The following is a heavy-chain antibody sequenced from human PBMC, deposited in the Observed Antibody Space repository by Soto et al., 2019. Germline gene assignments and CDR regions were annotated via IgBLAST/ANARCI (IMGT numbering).Heavy chain of an antibody. V-gene: IGHV4-39*01. CDR3: ARQEDSSNYYRAFYFDY. CDR1: GGSIRNSGYY. D-gene: IGHD4-4*01. Sequence: SSETLSLTCTVSGGSIRNSGYYWGWIRQSPGKGLEWIGSVYYSGSTYYSPSLKSRVTISVDTSKNQFSLNLTSLNAAATAVYFCARQEDSSNYYRAFYFDYWGQGTLVTVSS. J-gene: IGHJ4*02. CDR2: VYYSGST.